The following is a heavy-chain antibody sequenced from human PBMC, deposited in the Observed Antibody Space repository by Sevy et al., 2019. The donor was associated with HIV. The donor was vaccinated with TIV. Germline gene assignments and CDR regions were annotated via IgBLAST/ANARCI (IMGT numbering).Heavy chain of an antibody. CDR1: GFTFSSYS. Sequence: GGSLRLSCAASGFTFSSYSMNWVRQAPGKGLEWVSYISSSSSTIYYADSVKGRFTISRDNAKNSLYLQMNSLRDEDTAVYYCARGYCSSTSCYWESWFDPWGQGTLVTVSS. CDR2: ISSSSSTI. CDR3: ARGYCSSTSCYWESWFDP. D-gene: IGHD2-2*01. V-gene: IGHV3-48*02. J-gene: IGHJ5*02.